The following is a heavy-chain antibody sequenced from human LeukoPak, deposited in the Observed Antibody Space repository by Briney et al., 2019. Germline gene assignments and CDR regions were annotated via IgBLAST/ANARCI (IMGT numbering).Heavy chain of an antibody. Sequence: SETLSLTCTVCGGSISSSSYYWGWIRQPPGKGLEWIGSIYYSGSTYYNPSLKSRVTISVDTSKNQFSLKLSSVTAADTAVYYCAILAGYDSSGIDYWGQGTLVTVSS. CDR1: GGSISSSSYY. D-gene: IGHD3-22*01. J-gene: IGHJ4*02. V-gene: IGHV4-39*01. CDR3: AILAGYDSSGIDY. CDR2: IYYSGST.